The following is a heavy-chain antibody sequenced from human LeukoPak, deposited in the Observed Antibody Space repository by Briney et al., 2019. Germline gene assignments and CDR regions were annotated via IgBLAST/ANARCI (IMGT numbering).Heavy chain of an antibody. D-gene: IGHD2-21*01. V-gene: IGHV3-30*18. CDR2: ISENGANK. Sequence: SGGSLRLSCTASGFTFSSFGVHWVRQAPGKGLEWVAVISENGANKYFADSVKGRFTISRDNSKNTLYLHMYSLGPEDTAVYYCAKDSKRTFHNFDYWGQGTLVTVSS. CDR3: AKDSKRTFHNFDY. J-gene: IGHJ4*02. CDR1: GFTFSSFG.